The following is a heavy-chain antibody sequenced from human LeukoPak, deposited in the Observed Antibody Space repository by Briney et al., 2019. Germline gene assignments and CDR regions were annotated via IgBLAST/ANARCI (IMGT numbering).Heavy chain of an antibody. D-gene: IGHD3-22*01. CDR1: GGSISSSSYY. CDR2: IYYSGST. Sequence: PSETLSLTCTVSGGSISSSSYYWGWIRQPPGKGLEWIGSIYYSGSTYYNPSLKSRVTISVDTSKNQFSLKLSSVTAADTAVYYCATLIVPEVHYYYYGMDVWGQGTTVTVSS. J-gene: IGHJ6*02. CDR3: ATLIVPEVHYYYYGMDV. V-gene: IGHV4-39*07.